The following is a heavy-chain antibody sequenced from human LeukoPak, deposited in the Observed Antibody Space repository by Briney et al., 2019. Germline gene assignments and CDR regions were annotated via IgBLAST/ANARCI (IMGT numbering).Heavy chain of an antibody. J-gene: IGHJ4*02. D-gene: IGHD3-22*01. Sequence: GGSLRLSCSASGFTFKEYAMHWVRQAPGKGLECVSAINNNGGRTYYADSVKGRFTISRDNSKNTLFLQMSSLRVEDTAVYYCVKDLYYDNSGYYSGAFDYWGQGTLVTVSS. V-gene: IGHV3-64D*06. CDR1: GFTFKEYA. CDR2: INNNGGRT. CDR3: VKDLYYDNSGYYSGAFDY.